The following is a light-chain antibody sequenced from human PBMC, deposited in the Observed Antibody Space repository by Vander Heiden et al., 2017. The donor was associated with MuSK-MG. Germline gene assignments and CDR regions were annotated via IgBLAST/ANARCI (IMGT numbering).Light chain of an antibody. V-gene: IGLV2-14*03. J-gene: IGLJ2*01. Sequence: QSALTQPASASGSPGQSITISCTGTSSAVGAYNYVSWYQQHPGKAPKLMIYDVNKRPSGVSNRFSGSKSGNTASLTISGLQAEDEADYYCSSSTSSDTLVFGGGTKLTVL. CDR2: DVN. CDR1: SSAVGAYNY. CDR3: SSSTSSDTLV.